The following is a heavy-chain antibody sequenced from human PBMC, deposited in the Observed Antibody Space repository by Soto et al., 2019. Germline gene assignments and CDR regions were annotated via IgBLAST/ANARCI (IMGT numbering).Heavy chain of an antibody. CDR1: GFTFSNYA. Sequence: EVQMLESGGGLVHPGGSLRLSCAASGFTFSNYAMNWVRQAPGKGLEWVSSISGSGRNTYYADSVKGRLTFSRDSSKNTLYLQMNSLRVEDTGVYYCAKDLNGSGSFTSYYHYGMDVWGQGTTVTVSS. CDR3: AKDLNGSGSFTSYYHYGMDV. D-gene: IGHD3-10*01. CDR2: ISGSGRNT. J-gene: IGHJ6*01. V-gene: IGHV3-23*01.